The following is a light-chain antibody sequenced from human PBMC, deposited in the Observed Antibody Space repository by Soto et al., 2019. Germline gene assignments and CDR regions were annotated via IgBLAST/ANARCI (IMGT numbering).Light chain of an antibody. CDR3: SSYTGSNTVV. CDR2: DVS. CDR1: SSDVGGYNY. Sequence: QSALTQPASVSGSPGQSITISCTGTSSDVGGYNYVSWYQHHPGKAPQLMIYDVSNRPSGVSNRFSGSKSGNTASLTISGLHAEDEADYYCSSYTGSNTVVFCGGTKLTVL. J-gene: IGLJ2*01. V-gene: IGLV2-14*03.